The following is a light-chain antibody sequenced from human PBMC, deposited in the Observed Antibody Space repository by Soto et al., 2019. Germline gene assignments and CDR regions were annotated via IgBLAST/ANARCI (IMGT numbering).Light chain of an antibody. CDR3: QQYGSPPLT. CDR2: GAS. CDR1: QSVSSSY. J-gene: IGKJ4*01. V-gene: IGKV3-20*01. Sequence: ETVLTQSPGSLSLSPGERATLSCRASQSVSSSYLAWYQQKPGQAPRLLIYGASSRATGIPDRFSGSGCGKDFTLTISRLEPEDFAVYYCQQYGSPPLTFGGGTKVEIK.